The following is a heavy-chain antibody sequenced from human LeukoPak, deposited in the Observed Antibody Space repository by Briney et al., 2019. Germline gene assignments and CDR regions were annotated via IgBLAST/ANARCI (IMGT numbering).Heavy chain of an antibody. D-gene: IGHD6-19*01. CDR1: GGSISSYY. V-gene: IGHV4-59*01. J-gene: IGHJ4*02. CDR2: IYYSGST. Sequence: SETLSLTCTVSGGSISSYYWSWIRQPPGKGLEWIGYIYYSGSTNYNPSLKSRVTISVDTSKNQFSLKLSSVTAADTAVYYCARDSTVAGMELDYWGQGTLVTVSS. CDR3: ARDSTVAGMELDY.